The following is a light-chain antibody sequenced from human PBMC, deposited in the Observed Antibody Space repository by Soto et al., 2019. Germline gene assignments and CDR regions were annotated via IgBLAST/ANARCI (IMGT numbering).Light chain of an antibody. CDR3: QEYQSYSRR. CDR1: QSISIW. J-gene: IGKJ1*01. V-gene: IGKV1-5*01. Sequence: DLQMTQSPSTLSASVGDRVTITCRASQSISIWLAWYQQKPGKAPKLLIYDASSLESGVPSRFSGSGSGTEFTLTISSLKPDDFATYYCQEYQSYSRRFGQGTKVEIK. CDR2: DAS.